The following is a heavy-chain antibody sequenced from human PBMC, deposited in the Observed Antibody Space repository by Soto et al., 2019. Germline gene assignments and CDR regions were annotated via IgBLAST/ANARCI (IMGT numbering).Heavy chain of an antibody. Sequence: QVQLVQSGAEVKEAGASVIVSCKASGYTFPGHYIHWLRQAPGQGLVWLGWMNPNGGGTNYAQKFQGWVSMTRDTSISTAYMELTRLRSDATAVYFCARGSNDFGALVYYYYVDVWGKGTTVNVS. CDR1: GYTFPGHY. CDR3: ARGSNDFGALVYYYYVDV. V-gene: IGHV1-2*04. D-gene: IGHD3-3*01. CDR2: MNPNGGGT. J-gene: IGHJ6*03.